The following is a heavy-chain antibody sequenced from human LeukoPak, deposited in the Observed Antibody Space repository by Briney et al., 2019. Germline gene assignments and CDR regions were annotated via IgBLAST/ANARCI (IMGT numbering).Heavy chain of an antibody. CDR2: IKQDGSET. CDR3: GSTNSFSY. CDR1: GFAFSNYW. D-gene: IGHD2-15*01. V-gene: IGHV3-7*01. Sequence: GESLRLSCAASGFAFSNYWMNWARQALGKGLEWVANIKQDGSETNYVDSVKGRFTISRDNAKNSLYLQMNSLRAEDTALYYCGSTNSFSYWGRGTLVTVSS. J-gene: IGHJ4*02.